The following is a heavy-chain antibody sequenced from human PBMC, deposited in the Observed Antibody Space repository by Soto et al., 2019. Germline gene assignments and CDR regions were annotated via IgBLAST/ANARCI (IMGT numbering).Heavy chain of an antibody. V-gene: IGHV1-24*01. CDR1: GYTFTSYD. CDR3: ATDLRLRPLDAFDI. D-gene: IGHD5-12*01. Sequence: ASVKVSCKASGYTFTSYDINWARQATGKGLEWMGGFDPEDGETIYAQKFQGRVTMTEDTSTDTAYMELSSLRSEDTAVYYCATDLRLRPLDAFDIWGQGTRVTVSS. CDR2: FDPEDGET. J-gene: IGHJ3*02.